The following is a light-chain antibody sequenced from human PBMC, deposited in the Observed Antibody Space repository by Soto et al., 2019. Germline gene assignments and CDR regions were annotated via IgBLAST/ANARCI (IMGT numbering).Light chain of an antibody. CDR2: DDS. J-gene: IGLJ1*01. CDR1: NIGGKS. V-gene: IGLV3-21*02. CDR3: HVWDSSPDHYV. Sequence: SYELTQPPSVSVAPGQTARITCGGNNIGGKSVHWYQQKPGQAPVLVVYDDSDRPSGIPDRFSGSNSGDTATLTIRRVEAGDEADYYCHVWDSSPDHYVFGTGTMLTVL.